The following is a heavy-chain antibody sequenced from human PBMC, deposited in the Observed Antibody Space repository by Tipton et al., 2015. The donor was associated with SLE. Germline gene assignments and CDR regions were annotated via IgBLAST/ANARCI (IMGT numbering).Heavy chain of an antibody. V-gene: IGHV3-21*03. CDR1: GFTYSDYT. D-gene: IGHD1-1*01. Sequence: SLRLSCVASGFTYSDYTMSWARQVPGKGLEWVAAILSNFYTSYPDSMKGRFTISRDNAKTSLFLQMNSLRADDTAVYYCARRVEGAFDVWGLGTMVTVSS. CDR3: ARRVEGAFDV. CDR2: ILSNFYT. J-gene: IGHJ3*01.